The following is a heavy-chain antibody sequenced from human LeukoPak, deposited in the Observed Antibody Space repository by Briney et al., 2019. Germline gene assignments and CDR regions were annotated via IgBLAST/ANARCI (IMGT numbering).Heavy chain of an antibody. CDR1: GRSLSGYY. Sequence: PSETLSLTCAVYGRSLSGYYWSWIRQPPGQGLEWIGEINQTANTNYNPSLKSRATISVDTSKNQFTLKLSSVTAADTAVYYCARREWELRFDPWGQGTLVTVSS. V-gene: IGHV4-34*01. CDR2: INQTANT. D-gene: IGHD1-26*01. CDR3: ARREWELRFDP. J-gene: IGHJ5*02.